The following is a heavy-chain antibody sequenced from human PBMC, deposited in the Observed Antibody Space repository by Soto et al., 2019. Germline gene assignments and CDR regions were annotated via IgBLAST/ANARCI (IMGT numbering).Heavy chain of an antibody. CDR3: AREGPIAALPYYYYGMDV. V-gene: IGHV1-2*04. D-gene: IGHD6-6*01. J-gene: IGHJ6*02. CDR1: GYTFTGYY. CDR2: INPNSGGT. Sequence: ASVKVSCKASGYTFTGYYMHWVRQAPGQGLEWMGWINPNSGGTNYAQKFQGWVTMTRDTSISTAYMELSRLRSDDTAVYYCAREGPIAALPYYYYGMDVWGQGTTVTVSS.